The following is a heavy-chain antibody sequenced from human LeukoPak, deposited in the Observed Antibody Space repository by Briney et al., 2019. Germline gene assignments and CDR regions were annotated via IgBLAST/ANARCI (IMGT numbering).Heavy chain of an antibody. CDR1: GYTFTSYA. D-gene: IGHD6-6*01. CDR3: ARKSSSSSDFDY. V-gene: IGHV1-3*01. J-gene: IGHJ4*02. CDR2: INAGNGNT. Sequence: GASVKVSCRASGYTFTSYAMHWVRQAPGQRLEWMGWINAGNGNTKYSQKFQGRVTITRDTSASTAYMELSSLRSEDTAVYYCARKSSSSSDFDYWGQGTLVTVSS.